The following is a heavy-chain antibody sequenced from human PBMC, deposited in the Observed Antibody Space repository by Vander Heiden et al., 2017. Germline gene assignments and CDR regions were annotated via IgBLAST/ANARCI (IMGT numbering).Heavy chain of an antibody. CDR1: GFTFSHYA. D-gene: IGHD6-6*01. CDR3: AKDFEYSGSSLDY. Sequence: EVQLLDSGGGLVQPGGSLRLSCSASGFTFSHYAMSWVRQAPGKGLEWVSGISGSGGSTYYADSVKGRFTISRDTSKNTLYLQMNSLRAEDTAVYYCAKDFEYSGSSLDYWGQGTLVTVSS. V-gene: IGHV3-23*01. J-gene: IGHJ4*02. CDR2: ISGSGGST.